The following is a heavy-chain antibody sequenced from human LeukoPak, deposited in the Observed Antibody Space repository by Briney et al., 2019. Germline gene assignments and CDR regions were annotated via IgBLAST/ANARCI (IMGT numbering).Heavy chain of an antibody. D-gene: IGHD1-26*01. CDR3: ARDYLVGAPLDS. V-gene: IGHV4-4*07. CDR2: MYISGST. Sequence: SETLSLTCTVSGVSITNYYWAWIRQPAGKGLEWIGRMYISGSTDYNPSLKSRVSISIDKTNNQFSLKLRSVTAADTAVYYCARDYLVGAPLDSWGQGTLVTVSS. CDR1: GVSITNYY. J-gene: IGHJ4*02.